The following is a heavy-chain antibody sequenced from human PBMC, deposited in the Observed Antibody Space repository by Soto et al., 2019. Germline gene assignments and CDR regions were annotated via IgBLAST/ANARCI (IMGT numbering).Heavy chain of an antibody. V-gene: IGHV3-21*01. CDR3: ARELVDDGVMGHAPYYYYGMYV. D-gene: IGHD3-16*01. J-gene: IGHJ6*02. CDR1: GFTFSSYS. CDR2: ISSSSSYI. Sequence: GRSLRISCAASGFTFSSYSMNWVRQAPGKGLEWVSSISSSSSYIYYADSVKGRFTISRDNAKNSLYLQMNSLRAEDKAVYYCARELVDDGVMGHAPYYYYGMYVCGQGTTVTGSS.